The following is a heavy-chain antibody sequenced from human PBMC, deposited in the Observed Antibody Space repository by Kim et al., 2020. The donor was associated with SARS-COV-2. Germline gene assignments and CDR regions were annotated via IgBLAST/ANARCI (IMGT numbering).Heavy chain of an antibody. CDR3: TRDTPGQKGFDV. J-gene: IGHJ3*01. V-gene: IGHV6-1*01. Sequence: DYALSVKSRITINPDTSKNQFSLQLNSVIPEDTAVYYCTRDTPGQKGFDVWGQGTVVTVSS.